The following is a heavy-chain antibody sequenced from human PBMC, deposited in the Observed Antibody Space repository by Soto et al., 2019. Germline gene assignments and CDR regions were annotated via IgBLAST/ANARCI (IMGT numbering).Heavy chain of an antibody. J-gene: IGHJ1*01. CDR2: FDRETGET. Sequence: ASVKVSCKVSGYTLTELSMHWVRQAPGKGLEWMGAFDRETGETVYAQQFRDRLTMTEDTSTDTVYMELSSLRSEDTAVYYCATYPLCFCRCSTRKGALSFWCQGSLGPVST. V-gene: IGHV1-24*01. D-gene: IGHD1-26*01. CDR3: ATYPLCFCRCSTRKGALSF. CDR1: GYTLTELS.